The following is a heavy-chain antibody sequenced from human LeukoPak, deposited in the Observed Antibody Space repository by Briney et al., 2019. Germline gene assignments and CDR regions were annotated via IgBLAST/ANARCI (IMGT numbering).Heavy chain of an antibody. CDR3: AKRYVSSNYYQCLGE. V-gene: IGHV3-23*01. CDR1: GFTVSSNY. D-gene: IGHD3-22*01. J-gene: IGHJ4*02. Sequence: GGSLRLSCAASGFTVSSNYMSWVRLAPGKGLEWVSAITGNTANTYYADSVKGRFTISRDNSKNTVYLQMNSLRVEDTAVYYCAKRYVSSNYYQCLGEWGQGTLVTVSS. CDR2: ITGNTANT.